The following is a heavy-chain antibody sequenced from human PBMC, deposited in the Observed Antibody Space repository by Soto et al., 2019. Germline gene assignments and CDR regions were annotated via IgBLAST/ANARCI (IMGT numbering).Heavy chain of an antibody. J-gene: IGHJ4*02. CDR1: GFPFRNFA. D-gene: IGHD2-2*01. CDR2: ISNSGSST. V-gene: IGHV3-23*05. Sequence: AGVPRLSCAASGFPFRNFAMAWVRQAPGKGLEWVSIISNSGSSTYHGDSVKGRFTTSRDNSKGTLSLHMRGVRIDDTAVYFCARADLLWDSFALRGQGPLVTVSS. CDR3: ARADLLWDSFAL.